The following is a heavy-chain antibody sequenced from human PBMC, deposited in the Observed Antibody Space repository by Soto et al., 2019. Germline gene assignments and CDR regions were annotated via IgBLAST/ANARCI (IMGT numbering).Heavy chain of an antibody. V-gene: IGHV1-3*01. Sequence: GASVKVSCKASRYTFSNYGIHWVRQAPGQRLEWMGWINAGNGNTKYSEKFQGRVTITRDTSASTAYMELSSLRSEDTAVYYCARSGYSSGWYHWYFDFWGRGTLVTVSS. CDR2: INAGNGNT. D-gene: IGHD6-19*01. CDR3: ARSGYSSGWYHWYFDF. CDR1: RYTFSNYG. J-gene: IGHJ2*01.